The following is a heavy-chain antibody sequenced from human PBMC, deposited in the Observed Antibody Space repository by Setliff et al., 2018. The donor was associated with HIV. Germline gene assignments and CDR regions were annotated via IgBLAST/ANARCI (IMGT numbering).Heavy chain of an antibody. D-gene: IGHD3-22*01. J-gene: IGHJ4*02. CDR1: GYTFTTYW. CDR3: ARQGANDSSGYSSFDS. V-gene: IGHV5-51*01. CDR2: ISPGDSDT. Sequence: GESLKISCKASGYTFTTYWIGWVRQMPGKGLEWIGIISPGDSDTRHSLSVQGQVTISVDKSISTAYLQWSSLKASDTAMYYCARQGANDSSGYSSFDSWGQVTLVTVSS.